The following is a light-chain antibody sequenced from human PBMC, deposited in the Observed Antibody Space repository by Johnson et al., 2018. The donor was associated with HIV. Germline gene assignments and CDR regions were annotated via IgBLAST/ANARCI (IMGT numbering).Light chain of an antibody. CDR1: SSNIGNNY. J-gene: IGLJ1*01. CDR2: DNN. CDR3: GIWDASLSPLYV. V-gene: IGLV1-51*01. Sequence: QSVLTQPPSVSADPGQKVTISCSGSSSNIGNNYVSWYQQLPGRAPKLLIYDNNTRPSGLPDRFSGSKSGATATLGITGLQTADEADYYCGIWDASLSPLYVFGSGTTITVL.